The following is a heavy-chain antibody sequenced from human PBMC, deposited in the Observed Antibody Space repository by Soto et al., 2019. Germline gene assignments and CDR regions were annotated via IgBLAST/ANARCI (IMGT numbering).Heavy chain of an antibody. CDR2: INPSGGST. CDR1: GYTFTSYY. CDR3: SRCEYSDSSCYYYYYYGMDV. J-gene: IGHJ6*02. Sequence: ASVKVSCKASGYTFTSYYMHWVRQAPGQGLEWMGIINPSGGSTSYAQKFQGRVTMTRDTSTSTVYMELSSLRSEDTALYYCSRCEYSDSSCYYYYYYGMDVWGQGTTVTVSS. V-gene: IGHV1-46*01. D-gene: IGHD3-22*01.